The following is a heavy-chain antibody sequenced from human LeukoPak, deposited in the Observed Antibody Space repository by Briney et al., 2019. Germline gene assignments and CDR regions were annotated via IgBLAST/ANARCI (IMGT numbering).Heavy chain of an antibody. CDR2: ISRSGTII. V-gene: IGHV3-48*03. Sequence: GGSLRLSCAASGFTFSTFAMSWVRQAPGRGLEWVSYISRSGTIISYADSVKGRFTISRDNAKNSLYLQMNSLRAEDTAVYYCARERDDYYFDHWGQGTLVTVSS. J-gene: IGHJ4*02. CDR1: GFTFSTFA. CDR3: ARERDDYYFDH. D-gene: IGHD3-3*01.